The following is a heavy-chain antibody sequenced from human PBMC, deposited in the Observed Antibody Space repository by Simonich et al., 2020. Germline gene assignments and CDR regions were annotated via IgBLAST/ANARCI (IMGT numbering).Heavy chain of an antibody. V-gene: IGHV1-2*02. CDR2: INPNSGGK. J-gene: IGHJ2*01. CDR1: GYTFTVYY. D-gene: IGHD3-10*01. Sequence: QVQLVQSGAEVKKPGASVKVSCKASGYTFTVYYMHWERQAPGQGLEWMGWINPNSGGKNYAQKVQGRVTMTRDTSISTAYMELSRLRSDDTAVYYCARDSYNSWYFDLWGRGTLVTVSS. CDR3: ARDSYNSWYFDL.